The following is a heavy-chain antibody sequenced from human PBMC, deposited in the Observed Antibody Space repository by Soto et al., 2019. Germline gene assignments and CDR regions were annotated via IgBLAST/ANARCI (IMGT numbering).Heavy chain of an antibody. D-gene: IGHD3-22*01. V-gene: IGHV5-10-1*01. J-gene: IGHJ4*02. Sequence: GESLKISCKGSGYRFPGYWINWVRQKPGKGLEWMGRIDPSDSQTYYSPSFRGHVTISVTKSITTVFLQWSSLRASDTAMYYCARQIYDSDTGPNFQYYFDSWGQGTPVTVSS. CDR3: ARQIYDSDTGPNFQYYFDS. CDR1: GYRFPGYW. CDR2: IDPSDSQT.